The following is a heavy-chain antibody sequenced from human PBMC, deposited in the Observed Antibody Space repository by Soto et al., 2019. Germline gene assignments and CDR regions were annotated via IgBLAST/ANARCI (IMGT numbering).Heavy chain of an antibody. V-gene: IGHV3-53*01. D-gene: IGHD1-1*01. CDR3: ATWHEREHAYDV. CDR2: LYDVDGS. J-gene: IGHJ3*01. Sequence: GGAPRLSCVAFWFTISGQKKVAWVPQAPGKGLEWVSALYDVDGSFYADSVKGRFTTSSDSSKTTVYLQMNDLRPDDTAVYYCATWHEREHAYDVWGQGTTVTVSS. CDR1: WFTISGQK.